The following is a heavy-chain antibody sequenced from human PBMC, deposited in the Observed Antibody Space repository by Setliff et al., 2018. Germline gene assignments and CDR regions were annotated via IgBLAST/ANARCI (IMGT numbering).Heavy chain of an antibody. J-gene: IGHJ4*02. D-gene: IGHD4-17*01. V-gene: IGHV1-18*01. Sequence: GASVKVSCKASGYTFTNYGINWVRQAPGQGLEWLGWISAYNGNTHHAQKLQGRVSMTTDTSTSTAYMELRSLRSDDTAVYYCARVYTLTIPPDYWGQGTLVTVSS. CDR1: GYTFTNYG. CDR2: ISAYNGNT. CDR3: ARVYTLTIPPDY.